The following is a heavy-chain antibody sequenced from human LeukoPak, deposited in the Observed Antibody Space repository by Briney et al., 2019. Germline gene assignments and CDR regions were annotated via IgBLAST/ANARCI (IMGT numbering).Heavy chain of an antibody. CDR2: INSDGRST. V-gene: IGHV3-74*01. CDR3: ARGADSGYSSDN. D-gene: IGHD3-9*01. CDR1: GFTFSRYW. Sequence: PGGSLRLSCAASGFTFSRYWMHWVRQAPGKGLVWVSRINSDGRSTNYADSVKGRFTISRDNAKNTLYLQMNSLRAEDTAVYYCARGADSGYSSDNWGQGTVVSVSS. J-gene: IGHJ4*02.